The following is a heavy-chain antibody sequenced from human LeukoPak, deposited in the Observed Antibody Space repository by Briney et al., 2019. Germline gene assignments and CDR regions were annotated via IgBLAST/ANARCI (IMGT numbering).Heavy chain of an antibody. V-gene: IGHV1-69*13. J-gene: IGHJ4*02. CDR3: ARHSGYHSTMYLDY. CDR2: ITAIFRTT. Sequence: ASVKVSCKTSGGTFNSYAISWVRQAPGQGLEWMGGITAIFRTTNHAQKFQGRVTITADESMSTVYMELSSLRSEDTAVYYCARHSGYHSTMYLDYWGQGTLVTVSS. CDR1: GGTFNSYA. D-gene: IGHD3-22*01.